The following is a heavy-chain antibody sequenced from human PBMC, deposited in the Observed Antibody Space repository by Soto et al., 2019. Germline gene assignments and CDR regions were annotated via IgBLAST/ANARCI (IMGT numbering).Heavy chain of an antibody. CDR3: ASQPGGGGY. V-gene: IGHV3-53*01. D-gene: IGHD3-10*01. CDR2: IYSGGYT. Sequence: EVQLVESGGGLIQPGGSLRLSCAVSGFTVSNNYMSWVRQAPGKGLEGVSVIYSGGYTAYGDSVKGRFTISRDNSKNTLFLQMKTRGADDPAVFYWASQPGGGGYWGQGTLVTVSS. J-gene: IGHJ4*02. CDR1: GFTVSNNY.